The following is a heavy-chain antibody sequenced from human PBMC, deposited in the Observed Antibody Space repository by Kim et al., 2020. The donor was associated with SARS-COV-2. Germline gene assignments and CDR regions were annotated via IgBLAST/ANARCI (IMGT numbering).Heavy chain of an antibody. CDR1: GFTFSSYA. CDR2: ISYDGSNK. D-gene: IGHD3-10*01. J-gene: IGHJ6*02. CDR3: ARDGYYGSGSYPYYYYGMDV. Sequence: GGSLRLSCAASGFTFSSYAMHWVRQAPGEGLEWVAVISYDGSNKYYADSVKGRFTISRDNSKNTLYLQMNSLRAEDTAVYYCARDGYYGSGSYPYYYYGMDVWGQGTTVTVSS. V-gene: IGHV3-30*04.